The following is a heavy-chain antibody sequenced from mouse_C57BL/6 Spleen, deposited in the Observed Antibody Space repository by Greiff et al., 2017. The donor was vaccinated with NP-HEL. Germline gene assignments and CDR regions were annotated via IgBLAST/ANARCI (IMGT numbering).Heavy chain of an antibody. CDR1: GYTFTSYT. Sequence: VKLQQSGAELARPGASVKMSCKASGYTFTSYTMHWVKQRPGQGLEWIGYINPSSGYTKYNQKFKDKATLTADKSSSTAYIQLSSLTSEDSAVYYCAREDGYYPFDYWGQGTTLTVSS. CDR3: AREDGYYPFDY. J-gene: IGHJ2*01. D-gene: IGHD2-3*01. CDR2: INPSSGYT. V-gene: IGHV1-4*01.